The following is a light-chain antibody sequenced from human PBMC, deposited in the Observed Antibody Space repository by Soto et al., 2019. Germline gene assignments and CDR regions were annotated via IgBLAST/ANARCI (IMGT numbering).Light chain of an antibody. V-gene: IGKV1-33*01. CDR3: QQYDNLPMYT. CDR2: DAS. CDR1: QDISNY. Sequence: DIQMTQSPSSLSASVGDRVTITCQASQDISNYLNWYQQKPGKAPKLLIYDASNLETGVPSRFSGSGSGTDFTFTISSLQPEDIATYYCQQYDNLPMYTFGQGTKVDI. J-gene: IGKJ2*01.